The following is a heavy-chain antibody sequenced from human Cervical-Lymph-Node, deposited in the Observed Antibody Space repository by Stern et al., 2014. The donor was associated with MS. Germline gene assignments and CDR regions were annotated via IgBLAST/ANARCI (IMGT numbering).Heavy chain of an antibody. CDR1: GFTFSSYG. CDR3: ARDRHDLGYCSGGSCYLPDY. V-gene: IGHV3-33*01. Sequence: VHLVESGGGVVQPGRSLRLSCAASGFTFSSYGMHWVRQAPGKGLGWVAVIWYDGSNKYYADSVKGRFTISRDNSKNTLYLQMNSLRAEDTAVYYCARDRHDLGYCSGGSCYLPDYWGQGTLVTVSS. J-gene: IGHJ4*02. CDR2: IWYDGSNK. D-gene: IGHD2-15*01.